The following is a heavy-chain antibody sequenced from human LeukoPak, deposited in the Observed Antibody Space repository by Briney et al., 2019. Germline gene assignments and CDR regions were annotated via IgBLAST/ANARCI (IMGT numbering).Heavy chain of an antibody. CDR3: ARYSSSSLGAGGFDY. D-gene: IGHD6-6*01. Sequence: SETLSLTCAVSGGSISSGAYSWSWIRQPPGKGLEWIGYIYHSGSTYYNPSLNSRVTMSLDRSKNQFSLKLSSVTAADTAVYYCARYSSSSLGAGGFDYWGQGILVTVSS. CDR2: IYHSGST. CDR1: GGSISSGAYS. J-gene: IGHJ4*02. V-gene: IGHV4-30-2*01.